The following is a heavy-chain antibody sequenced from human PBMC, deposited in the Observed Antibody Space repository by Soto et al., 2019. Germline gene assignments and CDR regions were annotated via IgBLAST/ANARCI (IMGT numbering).Heavy chain of an antibody. Sequence: QVQLVQPGAEVKKPGASVKVYCKASGYTFTDYGISWVRQAPGQGLEWMGWIHTYNGHTNYAQKVQGRVTMTTDTSTSTAYMELRSLRPDDTAVYYCARDAQYSSRWHPIDFWGQGTLVTVSS. V-gene: IGHV1-18*01. D-gene: IGHD6-13*01. CDR2: IHTYNGHT. CDR3: ARDAQYSSRWHPIDF. J-gene: IGHJ4*02. CDR1: GYTFTDYG.